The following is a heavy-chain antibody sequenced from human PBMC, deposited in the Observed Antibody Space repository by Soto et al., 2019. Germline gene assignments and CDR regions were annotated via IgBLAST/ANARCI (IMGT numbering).Heavy chain of an antibody. CDR1: GFIFSEYE. V-gene: IGHV3-48*03. CDR2: IGKNGRDI. Sequence: GGSLRLSCEVSGFIFSEYEFNWVRQAPGKGLEWVSYIGKNGRDIYDADSVKGRFTISRDDDKSTLYLEMNSLRAEDTAVYYCARAPGPMYYAMDAWGQGTMVTVSS. CDR3: ARAPGPMYYAMDA. D-gene: IGHD2-8*01. J-gene: IGHJ6*02.